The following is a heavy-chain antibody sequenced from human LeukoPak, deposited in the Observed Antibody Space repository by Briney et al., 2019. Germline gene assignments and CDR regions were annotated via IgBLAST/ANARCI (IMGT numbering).Heavy chain of an antibody. J-gene: IGHJ4*02. D-gene: IGHD5-18*01. Sequence: GGSLRLSCAASGFTFSDYYMSWIRQAPGKGLEWVSGISWNSGSIGYADSVKGRFTISRDNAKNSLYLQMNSLRAEDTALYYCAKDISPTAMVTSHFDYWGQGTLVTVSS. CDR3: AKDISPTAMVTSHFDY. CDR1: GFTFSDYY. V-gene: IGHV3-9*01. CDR2: ISWNSGSI.